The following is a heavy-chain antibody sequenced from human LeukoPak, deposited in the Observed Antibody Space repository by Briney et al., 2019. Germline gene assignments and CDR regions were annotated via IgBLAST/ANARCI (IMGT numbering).Heavy chain of an antibody. V-gene: IGHV3-33*01. CDR2: IWYDGSNK. J-gene: IGHJ4*02. Sequence: GRSLRLSCAASGFTFSSYGMHWVRQAPGKGLEWVAVIWYDGSNKYYADSVKGRFTISRDNSKNTLYLQMNSLRAEGTAVYYCARVTVNGVYFYFDYWGQGTLVTVSS. CDR1: GFTFSSYG. CDR3: ARVTVNGVYFYFDY. D-gene: IGHD4-17*01.